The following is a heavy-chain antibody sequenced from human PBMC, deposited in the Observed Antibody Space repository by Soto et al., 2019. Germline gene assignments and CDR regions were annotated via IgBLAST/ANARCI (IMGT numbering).Heavy chain of an antibody. CDR1: GGTFSSYA. J-gene: IGHJ2*01. Sequence: QVQLVQSGAEVKKPGSSVKVSCKASGGTFSSYAISWVRQAPGQGLEWMGGVIPIFGTANYAQKFQGRITITADESTSTAYIELSSLRSEDTAVYYCARDSEEMATITRYFDLWGRGTLVTVSS. V-gene: IGHV1-69*01. CDR2: VIPIFGTA. D-gene: IGHD5-12*01. CDR3: ARDSEEMATITRYFDL.